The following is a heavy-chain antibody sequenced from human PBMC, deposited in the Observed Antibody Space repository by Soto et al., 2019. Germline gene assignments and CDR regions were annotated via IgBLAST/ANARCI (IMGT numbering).Heavy chain of an antibody. CDR3: ARGGVSLYCSITSCHAGYFDL. CDR2: IIPNFGTA. CDR1: GGTFSSYA. D-gene: IGHD2-2*01. J-gene: IGHJ2*01. Sequence: QVQLVQSGAEVKKPGYSVKVSCKASGGTFSSYAISWVRQAPGQGLEWMGGIIPNFGTANYEQKFQGRVTITADESTSTAYLELSSLRSEDAAVYYCARGGVSLYCSITSCHAGYFDLWGRGTRVTVSS. V-gene: IGHV1-69*01.